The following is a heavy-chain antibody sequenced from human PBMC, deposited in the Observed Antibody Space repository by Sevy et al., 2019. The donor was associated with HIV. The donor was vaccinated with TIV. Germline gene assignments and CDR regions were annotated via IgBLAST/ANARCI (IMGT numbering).Heavy chain of an antibody. V-gene: IGHV4-34*01. J-gene: IGHJ4*02. D-gene: IGHD5-12*01. CDR2: IKHSGST. CDR3: ARVTMDRDGYNYMGY. CDR1: GGSFSGYY. Sequence: SETLSLTCAVYGGSFSGYYWNWIRQPPGKGLEWIGEIKHSGSTDYNPSLKSRVTISVDTSKNQFSLKLKSVTAADTAVYYCARVTMDRDGYNYMGYWGQGTLVTVSS.